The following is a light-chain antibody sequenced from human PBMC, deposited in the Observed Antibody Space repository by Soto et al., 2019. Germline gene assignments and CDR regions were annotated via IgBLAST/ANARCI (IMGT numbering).Light chain of an antibody. CDR1: QSVSSSY. Sequence: EIVLTQSPGTLSLSPVERATLSCRASQSVSSSYLAWYQQKPGQAPRLLIYGASSSATGIPDRFSGSGSGTDFTLTISRLEPEDFAVYYCQQYGSSPYTFGQGTKLEIK. CDR2: GAS. J-gene: IGKJ2*01. V-gene: IGKV3-20*01. CDR3: QQYGSSPYT.